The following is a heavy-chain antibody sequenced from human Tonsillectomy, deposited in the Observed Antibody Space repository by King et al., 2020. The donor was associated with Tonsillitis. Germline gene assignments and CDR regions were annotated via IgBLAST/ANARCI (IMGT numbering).Heavy chain of an antibody. V-gene: IGHV3-49*04. CDR1: GFTFGDYA. CDR3: ARPRDGAFPYLDS. CDR2: IRSKTYGGTT. D-gene: IGHD4-17*01. J-gene: IGHJ4*02. Sequence: VQLVESGGGLVQPGRSLRLSCTSSGFTFGDYAMSWVRQAPGKGLEWVGFIRSKTYGGTTECAASVKGRFTISRDDSKSIAYLQMDSLKTGDSAVYYCARPRDGAFPYLDSWGQGTLVTVSS.